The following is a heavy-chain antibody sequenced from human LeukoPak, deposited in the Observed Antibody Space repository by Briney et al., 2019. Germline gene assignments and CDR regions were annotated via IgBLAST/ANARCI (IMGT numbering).Heavy chain of an antibody. CDR1: GGSFSGYY. CDR2: INHSGST. D-gene: IGHD3-10*01. CDR3: ARDRAPSGSYYFDY. V-gene: IGHV4-34*01. J-gene: IGHJ4*02. Sequence: SETLSLTCAVYGGSFSGYYWSWIRQPPGKGLEWIGEINHSGSTNYNPSLKSRVTISVDTSKNQFSLKLSSVTAADTAVYYCARDRAPSGSYYFDYWGQGTLVTVPS.